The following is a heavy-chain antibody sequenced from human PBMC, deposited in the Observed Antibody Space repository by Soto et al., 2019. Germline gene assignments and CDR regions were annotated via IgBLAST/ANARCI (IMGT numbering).Heavy chain of an antibody. D-gene: IGHD2-2*01. CDR1: GFTLDDYA. J-gene: IGHJ4*02. Sequence: EVQLVESGGGLVQPGRSLRLSCAASGFTLDDYAMHWVRQVPGKGLEWVSGIGWNSGTIGYADSVKGRFTISRDNAKNSLYLQMSSLANEDTALYDCVRDAVSSTGYYFDHWGQGTLVTVSS. CDR2: IGWNSGTI. V-gene: IGHV3-9*01. CDR3: VRDAVSSTGYYFDH.